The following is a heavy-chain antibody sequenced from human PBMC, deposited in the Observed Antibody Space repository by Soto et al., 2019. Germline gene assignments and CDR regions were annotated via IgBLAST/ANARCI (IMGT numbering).Heavy chain of an antibody. CDR1: GFTFRTSG. CDR2: ISYEGSSK. Sequence: ESGGGVVQPGRSLRLSCAASGFTFRTSGMHWVRQAPGKGLEWVGFISYEGSSKYYADSVKGRFTIARDNSKNTLYLQMSSLRGDDTAVYYCAKEIAVAGDPFYYFGLDVWGQGNTVTVSS. J-gene: IGHJ6*02. V-gene: IGHV3-30*18. D-gene: IGHD6-13*01. CDR3: AKEIAVAGDPFYYFGLDV.